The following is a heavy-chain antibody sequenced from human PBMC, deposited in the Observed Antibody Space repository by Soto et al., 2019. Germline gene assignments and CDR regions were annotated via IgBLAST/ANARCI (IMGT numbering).Heavy chain of an antibody. J-gene: IGHJ5*02. V-gene: IGHV4-34*01. CDR2: INHSGST. Sequence: SETLSLTCAVYGGSFSGYYWSWIRQPPGKGPEWIGEINHSGSTNYNPSLKSRVTISVDTPKNQFSLKLSSVTAADTAVYYCARGLPYGSGSYYNETMYNWFDPWGQGTLVTVSS. CDR3: ARGLPYGSGSYYNETMYNWFDP. CDR1: GGSFSGYY. D-gene: IGHD3-10*01.